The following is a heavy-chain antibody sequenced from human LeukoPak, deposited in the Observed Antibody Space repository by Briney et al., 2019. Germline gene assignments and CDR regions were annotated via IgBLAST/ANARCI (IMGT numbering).Heavy chain of an antibody. J-gene: IGHJ4*02. CDR2: ARTSGETT. Sequence: GGSLRLSCVASGFMFSNYDMKWARQAPGKGLEWISCARTSGETTYCADSVKGRFSISRDNAQNSLYLQMNSLRVEDTAVYYCARRGPPDFDYWGQGTLVTVSS. CDR3: ARRGPPDFDY. V-gene: IGHV3-48*03. CDR1: GFMFSNYD.